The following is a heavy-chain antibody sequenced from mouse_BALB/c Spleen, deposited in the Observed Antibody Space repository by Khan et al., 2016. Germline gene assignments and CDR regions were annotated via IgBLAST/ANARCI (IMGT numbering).Heavy chain of an antibody. Sequence: EVQLQESGPSLVKPSQTLSLTCSVTGDSITSGYWNWIRKFPGNKLEYMGYISYSGSTYYNPSLKSRNSITRDTSKKQYSLQLTSVTTEDTATYYWARYYGSSSYALDYWGQGTSVTVSS. J-gene: IGHJ4*01. CDR2: ISYSGST. D-gene: IGHD1-1*01. CDR3: ARYYGSSSYALDY. V-gene: IGHV3-8*02. CDR1: GDSITSGY.